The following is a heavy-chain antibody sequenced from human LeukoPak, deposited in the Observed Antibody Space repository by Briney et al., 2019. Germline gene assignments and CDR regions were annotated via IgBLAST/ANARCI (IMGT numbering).Heavy chain of an antibody. V-gene: IGHV1-24*01. CDR3: ATGRAAYCGGDCYLLSY. J-gene: IGHJ4*02. CDR1: GYTLTELS. CDR2: FDPEDGET. Sequence: ASVKVSCKVSGYTLTELSMHWVRQAPGKGLEWMGGFDPEDGETIYAQKFQGRVTMTEDTSTDTAYMELSSLRSEDTAVYYCATGRAAYCGGDCYLLSYWGQGTLVTVSS. D-gene: IGHD2-21*02.